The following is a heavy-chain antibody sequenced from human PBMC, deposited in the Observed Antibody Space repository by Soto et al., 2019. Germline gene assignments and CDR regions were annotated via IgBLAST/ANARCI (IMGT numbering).Heavy chain of an antibody. J-gene: IGHJ4*02. CDR1: GFTFSNYV. CDR2: ISGSGGST. D-gene: IGHD6-19*01. CDR3: AKGRAVAGQGRGTCDC. V-gene: IGHV3-23*01. Sequence: EVQLLESGGGLAQPGGSLRLSCAASGFTFSNYVMSWVRQAPGKGLEWVSAISGSGGSTYYADSVKGRLTISRDDSKNTRYLEMSGRGAEDTAVYYCAKGRAVAGQGRGTCDCWGQGTLVTVSS.